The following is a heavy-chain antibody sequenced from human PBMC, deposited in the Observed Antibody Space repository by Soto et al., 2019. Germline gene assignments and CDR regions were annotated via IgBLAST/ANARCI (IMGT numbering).Heavy chain of an antibody. Sequence: ASVKVSCKASGGTFSSYTISWVRQAPGQGLEWMGRIIPILGIANYAQKFQGRVTITADKSTSTAYMELSSLRSEDTAVYYCAGGGYQLPRQSYYYYMDVWGKGTTVTVSS. J-gene: IGHJ6*03. V-gene: IGHV1-69*02. CDR2: IIPILGIA. CDR3: AGGGYQLPRQSYYYYMDV. D-gene: IGHD2-2*01. CDR1: GGTFSSYT.